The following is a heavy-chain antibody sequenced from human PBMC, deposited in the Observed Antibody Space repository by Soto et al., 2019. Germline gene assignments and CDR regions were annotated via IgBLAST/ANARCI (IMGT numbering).Heavy chain of an antibody. J-gene: IGHJ6*03. V-gene: IGHV4-39*01. D-gene: IGHD3-10*01. CDR2: IYYSGST. Sequence: SETLSLTCTVSGGSISSSSYYWGWIRQPPGKGLEWIGSIYYSGSTYYNPSLKSRVTISVDTSKNQFSLKLSSVTAADTAVYYCARQREENYGSGSYLWDYYYYMDVWGKGTTVTVSS. CDR1: GGSISSSSYY. CDR3: ARQREENYGSGSYLWDYYYYMDV.